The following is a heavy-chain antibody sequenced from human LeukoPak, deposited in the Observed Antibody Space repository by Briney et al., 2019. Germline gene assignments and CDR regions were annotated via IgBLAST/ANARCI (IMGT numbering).Heavy chain of an antibody. J-gene: IGHJ6*02. CDR2: ISSSGSTI. Sequence: PGGSLRLSCAASGFTFSDYYMSWIRHAPGKGLECVSYISSSGSTIYYADSVKGRFTISRDNAKNSLYLQMNSLRAEDTAVYYCAREERNGVGGLSEGMDVWGQGTTVTVSS. V-gene: IGHV3-11*01. CDR3: AREERNGVGGLSEGMDV. CDR1: GFTFSDYY. D-gene: IGHD3-10*01.